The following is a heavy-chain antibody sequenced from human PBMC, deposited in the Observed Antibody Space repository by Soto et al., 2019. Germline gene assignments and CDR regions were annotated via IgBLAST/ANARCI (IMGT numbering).Heavy chain of an antibody. CDR1: GFTFSSYS. CDR2: ISSSSSTI. V-gene: IGHV3-48*01. CDR3: ARDLERDDYGDSQALPPYYFDY. Sequence: GGSLRLSCAASGFTFSSYSMNWVRQAPGKGLEWVSYISSSSSTIYYADSVKGRFTISRDNAKNSRYLQMNSLRAEDTAVYYCARDLERDDYGDSQALPPYYFDYWGQGTLVTVSS. D-gene: IGHD4-17*01. J-gene: IGHJ4*02.